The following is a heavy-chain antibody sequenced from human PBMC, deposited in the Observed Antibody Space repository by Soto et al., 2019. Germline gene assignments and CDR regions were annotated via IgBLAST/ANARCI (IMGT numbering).Heavy chain of an antibody. Sequence: EVQLLESGGGLVQPGGSLRLSCAASGFTFSSYAMSWVRQAPGKGLEWVSAISGSGGSTYYADSVKGRFTISRDNSKNTLYLQMNSLRAEDTAVYYCAKDHCSGGSCYPAEYFQHCGQGTLVTVSS. CDR1: GFTFSSYA. J-gene: IGHJ1*01. V-gene: IGHV3-23*01. D-gene: IGHD2-15*01. CDR2: ISGSGGST. CDR3: AKDHCSGGSCYPAEYFQH.